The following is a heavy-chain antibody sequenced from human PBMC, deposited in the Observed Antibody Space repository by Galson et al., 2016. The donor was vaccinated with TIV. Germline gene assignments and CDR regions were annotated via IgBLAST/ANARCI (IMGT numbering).Heavy chain of an antibody. V-gene: IGHV1-69*13. CDR2: IIAIFGTA. Sequence: SVKVSCKASGGPFITQAISWVRQAPGQGLEWMGRIIAIFGTANYAQKFQGRVTITADEATNTVYLELSSLTSEDTAVYYCARLPSYYGSGNHWFDPWGQGTLVTVSS. CDR1: GGPFITQA. D-gene: IGHD3-10*01. CDR3: ARLPSYYGSGNHWFDP. J-gene: IGHJ5*02.